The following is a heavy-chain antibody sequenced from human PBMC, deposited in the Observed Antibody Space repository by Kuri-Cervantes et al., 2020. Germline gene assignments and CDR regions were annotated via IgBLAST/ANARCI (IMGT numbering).Heavy chain of an antibody. CDR1: GXSILNGYY. J-gene: IGHJ4*02. Sequence: VXGXSILNGYYXGWIRQPPGKXLEWIXSIYHXGSXXYNPSLXXXVTISVDTSKNXFSLKXSSVXXXDTXXYYCXXLLSPXPYGXXTTRDYWGQGTLVTVSS. CDR3: XXLLSPXPYGXXTTRDY. CDR2: IYHXGSX. V-gene: IGHV4-38-2*01. D-gene: IGHD2/OR15-2a*01.